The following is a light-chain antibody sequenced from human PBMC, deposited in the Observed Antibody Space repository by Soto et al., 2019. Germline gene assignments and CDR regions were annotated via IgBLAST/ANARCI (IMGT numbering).Light chain of an antibody. CDR3: QSYDTSLSGPVV. CDR2: DSR. V-gene: IGLV1-40*01. J-gene: IGLJ2*01. CDR1: GSNIGAGYD. Sequence: QSVLTQPPSVSGAPGQRVTISCTGSGSNIGAGYDVHWYQQLPGTAPKLLIYDSRNRPSGVPDRFSGSKSGTSASLAITGLQAEDEADYYCQSYDTSLSGPVVFGGGTKVTVL.